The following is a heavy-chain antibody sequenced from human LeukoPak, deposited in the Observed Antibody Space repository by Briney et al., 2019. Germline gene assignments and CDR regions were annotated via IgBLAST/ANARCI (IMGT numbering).Heavy chain of an antibody. CDR1: GGSFGGYY. CDR3: ARSGPHGGWYYFDY. D-gene: IGHD6-19*01. Sequence: SETLSLTCAVYGGSFGGYYWSWIRQHPGKGLEWIGYIYDSGSTYNPSLKSRVTMSIDTSKSQFSLKLSSVTAADTAVYYCARSGPHGGWYYFDYWGQGTLVTVSS. CDR2: IYDSGST. V-gene: IGHV4-31*11. J-gene: IGHJ4*02.